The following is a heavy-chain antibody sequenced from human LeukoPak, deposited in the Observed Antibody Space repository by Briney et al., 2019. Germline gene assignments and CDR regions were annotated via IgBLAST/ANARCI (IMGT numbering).Heavy chain of an antibody. CDR3: AFGGNCSGGSCSYYYGMDV. Sequence: SVKVSCKASGGTFSSYAISWVRQALGQGLEWMGRIIPILGIANYAQKFQGRVTITADKSTSTAYMELSSLRSEDTAVYYCAFGGNCSGGSCSYYYGMDVWGQGTTVTVSS. D-gene: IGHD2-15*01. J-gene: IGHJ6*02. CDR1: GGTFSSYA. CDR2: IIPILGIA. V-gene: IGHV1-69*04.